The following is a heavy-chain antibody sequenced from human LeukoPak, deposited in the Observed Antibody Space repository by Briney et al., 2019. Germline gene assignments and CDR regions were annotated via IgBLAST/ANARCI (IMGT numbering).Heavy chain of an antibody. V-gene: IGHV1-2*02. CDR3: AREGPLRLPYFDP. CDR2: INPNIGRT. D-gene: IGHD4-17*01. Sequence: ASVKVSCKASGYTFTGYYMHWVRQAPGQGLEWMGWINPNIGRTNYAQKFQGRVTMTRDKSISTAYMKLSSLRSDDTAVYYCAREGPLRLPYFDPWGQGTLVTVSS. J-gene: IGHJ5*02. CDR1: GYTFTGYY.